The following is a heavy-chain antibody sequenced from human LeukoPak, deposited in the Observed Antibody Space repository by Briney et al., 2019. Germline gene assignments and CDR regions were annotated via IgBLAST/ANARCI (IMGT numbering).Heavy chain of an antibody. J-gene: IGHJ4*02. Sequence: PGGSLRLSCAASGFTFSSYAMSWVRQAPGKGLEWVSAISGSGGSTYYADSVKGRFTISTDNSKNTLYLQMTSLRAEDTAVYYCAKDLVSGDSGSYFGFYYFDYWGQGTLVTVSS. V-gene: IGHV3-23*01. CDR3: AKDLVSGDSGSYFGFYYFDY. CDR1: GFTFSSYA. D-gene: IGHD1-26*01. CDR2: ISGSGGST.